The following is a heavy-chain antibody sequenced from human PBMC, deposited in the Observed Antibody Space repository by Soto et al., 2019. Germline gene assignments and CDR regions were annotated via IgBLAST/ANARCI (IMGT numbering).Heavy chain of an antibody. Sequence: GESLKISCKASGYRFNTYWIGWVRQMPGKDLEWMGIIYPGDSNTRYSPSFQGQVTISADKSVSTAYLQWTSLKASDSGIYYCARQNTDVEGYNYYYGMDVWGQGTTVTASS. CDR3: ARQNTDVEGYNYYYGMDV. CDR1: GYRFNTYW. CDR2: IYPGDSNT. D-gene: IGHD3-16*02. V-gene: IGHV5-51*01. J-gene: IGHJ6*02.